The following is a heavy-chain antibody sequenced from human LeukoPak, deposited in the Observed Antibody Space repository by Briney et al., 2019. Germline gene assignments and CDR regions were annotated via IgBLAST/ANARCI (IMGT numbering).Heavy chain of an antibody. CDR3: AREAEYCTNGVCYKGFDY. Sequence: SETLSLTCTVSGGSISSGDYYWSWIRQPPGKGLEWIGYIYYSGSTYYNPSLKSRVTISVDTSKNRFSLKLSSVTAADTAVYYCAREAEYCTNGVCYKGFDYWGQGTLVTVSS. CDR1: GGSISSGDYY. CDR2: IYYSGST. V-gene: IGHV4-30-4*01. D-gene: IGHD2-8*01. J-gene: IGHJ4*02.